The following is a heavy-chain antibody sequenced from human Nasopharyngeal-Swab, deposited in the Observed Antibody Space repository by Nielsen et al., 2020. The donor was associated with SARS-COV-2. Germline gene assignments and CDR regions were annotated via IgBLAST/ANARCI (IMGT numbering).Heavy chain of an antibody. J-gene: IGHJ4*02. Sequence: GESLKISCTGSGYIFPAYWIAWVRQLPGKGLEWLGIIYSGDSDTTYSPSFQGRVTLSADKSINTAYLQWSSLQASDTGIYYCTRGIDFDYWGRGTLVTVSS. CDR2: IYSGDSDT. CDR3: TRGIDFDY. CDR1: GYIFPAYW. V-gene: IGHV5-51*01.